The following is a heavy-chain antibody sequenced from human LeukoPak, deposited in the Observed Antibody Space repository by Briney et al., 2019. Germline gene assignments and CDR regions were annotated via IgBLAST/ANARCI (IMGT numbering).Heavy chain of an antibody. V-gene: IGHV3-23*01. CDR2: ISGSGGST. CDR1: GFSFSNYA. Sequence: PGGSLRLSCVSSGFSFSNYAMSWVRQAPGKGLEWVSSISGSGGSTHYADSVKGRFTISRDKTKNTLYLQMNSLRAEDTAVYYCAKSAYYDASCYYREYYFDYWGQGTLVTVSS. J-gene: IGHJ4*02. D-gene: IGHD3-22*01. CDR3: AKSAYYDASCYYREYYFDY.